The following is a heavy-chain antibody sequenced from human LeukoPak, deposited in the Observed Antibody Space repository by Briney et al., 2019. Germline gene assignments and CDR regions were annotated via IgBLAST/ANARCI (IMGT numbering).Heavy chain of an antibody. Sequence: PGGSLRLSCAAYGFTFSTYAMSWVRQAPGKGLEWVSGISGSGGNTYYADSVKGRFTISRDNSKNTLYLQMSSLRAEDTAVYYCAKTMGYCSTTSCSAYFDYWGQGTLVTVSS. J-gene: IGHJ4*02. D-gene: IGHD2-2*01. CDR2: ISGSGGNT. CDR1: GFTFSTYA. V-gene: IGHV3-23*01. CDR3: AKTMGYCSTTSCSAYFDY.